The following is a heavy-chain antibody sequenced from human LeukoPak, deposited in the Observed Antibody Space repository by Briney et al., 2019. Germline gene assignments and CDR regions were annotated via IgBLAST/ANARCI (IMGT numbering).Heavy chain of an antibody. J-gene: IGHJ6*04. Sequence: SVKVSCKASGGTFSSYAISWVRQAPGQGLEWMGGIIPIFGTANYAQKFQGRVTITTDESTSTAYMELSSLRSEDTAVYYCARSSIAARRGRYGMDVWGKGTTVTVSS. V-gene: IGHV1-69*05. CDR2: IIPIFGTA. CDR3: ARSSIAARRGRYGMDV. D-gene: IGHD6-6*01. CDR1: GGTFSSYA.